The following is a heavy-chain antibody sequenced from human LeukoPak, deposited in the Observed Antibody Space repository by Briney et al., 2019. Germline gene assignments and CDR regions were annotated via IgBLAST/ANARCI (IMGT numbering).Heavy chain of an antibody. D-gene: IGHD4-17*01. J-gene: IGHJ5*02. CDR3: ARADSYGDSDWFDP. CDR1: GFTFSSYS. Sequence: GGSLRLSCAASGFTFSSYSMNWVRQAPGKGLEWVSSISSSSSYIYYADSVKGRFTISRDNAKNSLYLQMNSLRAEDTAVYYCARADSYGDSDWFDPWGRGTLVTVSS. V-gene: IGHV3-21*01. CDR2: ISSSSSYI.